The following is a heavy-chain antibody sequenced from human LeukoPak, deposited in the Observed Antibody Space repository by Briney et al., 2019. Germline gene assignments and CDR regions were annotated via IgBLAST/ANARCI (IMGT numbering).Heavy chain of an antibody. V-gene: IGHV4-4*02. CDR2: VHLDGRT. CDR3: AREGGFYRPLDY. J-gene: IGHJ4*02. D-gene: IGHD3-3*01. CDR1: VGSVTSTNW. Sequence: SETLSLTCAVSVGSVTSTNWWTWVGQPPGKGLDWIGEVHLDGRTNYNPSLSGRLTMSVDLYENHISLKMTSVTAADTAVYYCAREGGFYRPLDYSGQGMLVTVSS.